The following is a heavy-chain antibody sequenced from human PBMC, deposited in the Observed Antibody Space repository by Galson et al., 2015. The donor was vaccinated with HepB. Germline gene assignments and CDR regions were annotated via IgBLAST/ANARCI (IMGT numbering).Heavy chain of an antibody. Sequence: SETLSLTCTVSGGSISSYYWSWIRQPPGKGLEWIGYIYYSGSTNYNPSLKSRVTISVDTSKNQFSPKLSSVTAADTAVYYCARARRGGWFGEAGNYFDYWGRGALVTVSS. V-gene: IGHV4-59*01. CDR3: ARARRGGWFGEAGNYFDY. CDR1: GGSISSYY. J-gene: IGHJ4*02. D-gene: IGHD3-10*01. CDR2: IYYSGST.